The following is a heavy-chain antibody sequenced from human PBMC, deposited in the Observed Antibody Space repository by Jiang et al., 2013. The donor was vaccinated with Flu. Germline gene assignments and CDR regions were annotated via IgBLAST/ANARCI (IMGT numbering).Heavy chain of an antibody. Sequence: KISCKGSGYSFTTYWIAWVRQMPGKGLEWMGFIYPGDSDTRYSPSFQGQVTISADKSITTAYLQWSSLKASDTAMYYCARRLSGNYDFWGQGTLVTVSS. D-gene: IGHD1-26*01. CDR1: GYSFTTYW. CDR3: ARRLSGNYDF. V-gene: IGHV5-51*01. CDR2: IYPGDSDT. J-gene: IGHJ4*02.